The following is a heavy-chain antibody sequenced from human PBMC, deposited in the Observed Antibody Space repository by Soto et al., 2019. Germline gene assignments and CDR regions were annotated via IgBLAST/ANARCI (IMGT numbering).Heavy chain of an antibody. CDR2: ISHSGNT. CDR1: GGSISSGGYY. D-gene: IGHD2-15*01. CDR3: GGYYCRGARCPGLDV. Sequence: SETLSLTCTVSGGSISSGGYYWTWIRQPPGKGLEWIGYISHSGNTYYNSSLKSRLTMSLDTSKNQFSLSLSSVTAADTAVYYCGGYYCRGARCPGLDVWGLGTTVTVSS. V-gene: IGHV4-30-4*01. J-gene: IGHJ6*02.